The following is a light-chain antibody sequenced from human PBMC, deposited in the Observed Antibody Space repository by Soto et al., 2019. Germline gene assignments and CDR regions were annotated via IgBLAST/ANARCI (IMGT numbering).Light chain of an antibody. J-gene: IGLJ3*02. CDR3: SSHTSSSIWV. CDR1: SSDVGDYNF. V-gene: IGLV2-14*03. Sequence: QSALTQPASVSGSPGQSITISCTGTSSDVGDYNFVSWYQQLPGKAPKLMIYEVSHRPSGVSNRFSGSKSGNTASLTISGLLDEDEAHYYCSSHTSSSIWVFGGGTKLTVL. CDR2: EVS.